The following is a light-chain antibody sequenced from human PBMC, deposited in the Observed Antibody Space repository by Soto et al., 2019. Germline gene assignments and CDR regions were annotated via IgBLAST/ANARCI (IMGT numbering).Light chain of an antibody. CDR3: SSYTSSSTYV. CDR1: SSDVGGYNY. CDR2: DVS. V-gene: IGLV2-14*03. Sequence: QSVLTQPASVSGSPGQSITISCTGTSSDVGGYNYVSWYQQQHPGKAPKLLIFDVSNRPSGVSNRFSGSKSANTASLTISGPQSEDEADYYCSSYTSSSTYVFGTGTKVTVL. J-gene: IGLJ1*01.